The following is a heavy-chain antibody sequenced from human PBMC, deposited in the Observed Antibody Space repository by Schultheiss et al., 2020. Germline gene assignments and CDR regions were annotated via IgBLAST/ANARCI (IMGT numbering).Heavy chain of an antibody. V-gene: IGHV2-5*02. Sequence: SGPTLVKPTQTLTLTCTFSGFSLSSSGVAVGWIRQPPGKALEWLALIYWDDDNRYSPSLKSRLIITKDTSKNQVVLRMMNMDPMDTATYYCAHSSGTVTTNYFDYWGQGTPVTVPA. CDR1: GFSLSSSGVA. CDR3: AHSSGTVTTNYFDY. D-gene: IGHD3-10*01. J-gene: IGHJ4*02. CDR2: IYWDDDN.